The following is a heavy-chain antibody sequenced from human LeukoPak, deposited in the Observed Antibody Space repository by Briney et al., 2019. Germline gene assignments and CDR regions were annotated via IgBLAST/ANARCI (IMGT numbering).Heavy chain of an antibody. CDR2: IYYSGST. CDR3: ARGDGGAQFP. D-gene: IGHD4-23*01. V-gene: IGHV4-61*01. CDR1: GGSISSGSYY. J-gene: IGHJ5*02. Sequence: SETLSLTCTVSGGSISSGSYYWSWIRQPPGKGLEWIGYIYYSGSTNYNPSLKSRVTISVDTSKNQFSLKLSSVTAADTAVYYCARGDGGAQFPWGQGTLVTVSS.